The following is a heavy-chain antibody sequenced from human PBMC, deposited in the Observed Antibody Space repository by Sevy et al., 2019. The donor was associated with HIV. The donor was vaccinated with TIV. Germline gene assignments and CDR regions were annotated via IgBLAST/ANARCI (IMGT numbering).Heavy chain of an antibody. CDR3: GRVGGTRDAFDN. J-gene: IGHJ3*02. D-gene: IGHD1-26*01. V-gene: IGHV3-33*01. Sequence: GGSLRLSCVASGFTFSTYGMHWVRQAPGKGLEWVAVIWYNGNNKYYADSVKGRFTIFRDNSRNTLDLQMNSLTDADTDEYSRGRVGGTRDAFDNWGQGTLVTVSS. CDR2: IWYNGNNK. CDR1: GFTFSTYG.